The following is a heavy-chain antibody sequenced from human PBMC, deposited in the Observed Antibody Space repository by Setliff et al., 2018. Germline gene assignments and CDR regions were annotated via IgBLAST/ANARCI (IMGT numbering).Heavy chain of an antibody. CDR3: AKDPQIRFLEWLSRVYSDY. D-gene: IGHD3-3*01. Sequence: PGGSLRLSCAASGFTFSSYAMSWVRQAPGKGLEWVSAISGSGGSTYYADSVKGRFTISRDNSKNTLYLQMNSLRAEDTAVYYCAKDPQIRFLEWLSRVYSDYWGQGTLVTVSS. CDR2: ISGSGGST. CDR1: GFTFSSYA. V-gene: IGHV3-23*01. J-gene: IGHJ4*02.